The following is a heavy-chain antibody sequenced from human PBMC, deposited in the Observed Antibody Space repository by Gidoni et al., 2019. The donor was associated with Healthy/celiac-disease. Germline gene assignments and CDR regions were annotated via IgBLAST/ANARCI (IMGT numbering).Heavy chain of an antibody. D-gene: IGHD3-9*01. CDR3: AREESLVIVYYFDY. CDR2: INHSGST. J-gene: IGHJ4*02. CDR1: GGSFSGYY. V-gene: IGHV4-34*01. Sequence: QVQLQQWGAGLLKPSETLSLTCAVYGGSFSGYYWSWIRQPPGKGLEWIGEINHSGSTNYNPSLKSRVTISVDTSKNQFSLKLSSVTAADTAVYYCAREESLVIVYYFDYWGQGTLVTVSS.